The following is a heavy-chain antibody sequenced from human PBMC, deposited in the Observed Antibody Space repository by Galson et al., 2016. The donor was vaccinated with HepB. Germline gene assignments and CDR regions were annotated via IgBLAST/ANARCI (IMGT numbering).Heavy chain of an antibody. V-gene: IGHV3-7*01. CDR1: GFTLSSYW. J-gene: IGHJ2*01. D-gene: IGHD1-14*01. CDR2: IKQDGSEE. Sequence: SLRLSCAASGFTLSSYWMSWVRQAPGKGLEWVANIKQDGSEEYYVDSVKGRFTISRDNAKNSLYLQMNGLRDEDTAVYYCAKEASATTGAKTKRVWYFDLWGRGTLVTVAS. CDR3: AKEASATTGAKTKRVWYFDL.